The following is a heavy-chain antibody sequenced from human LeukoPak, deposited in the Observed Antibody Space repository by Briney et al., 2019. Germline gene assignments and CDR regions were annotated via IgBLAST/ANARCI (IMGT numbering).Heavy chain of an antibody. D-gene: IGHD3-10*01. CDR2: IYPGDSDT. Sequence: GESLKISCKGSGYSFTSYWIGWVRQMPGKGLEWMGIIYPGDSDTRYSPSFQGQVTISADKSISTAYLQWSSLKASDTAMYYCARQGRITMVRGVKGPAACDAFDIWGQGTMVTVSS. J-gene: IGHJ3*02. V-gene: IGHV5-51*01. CDR1: GYSFTSYW. CDR3: ARQGRITMVRGVKGPAACDAFDI.